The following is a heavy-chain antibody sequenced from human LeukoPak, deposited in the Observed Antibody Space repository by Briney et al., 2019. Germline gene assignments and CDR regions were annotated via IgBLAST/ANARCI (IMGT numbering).Heavy chain of an antibody. Sequence: SETLSLTCTVSGGSISSYYWNWIRQPAGKGLEWIGRIHTSGSTNYNPSLKSRVTMSVDTSRNQFSLKLSSVTAADTAVYYCARGKVVAGTPGQNSWDYWGQGILVTVSS. CDR1: GGSISSYY. J-gene: IGHJ4*02. CDR2: IHTSGST. V-gene: IGHV4-4*07. D-gene: IGHD6-19*01. CDR3: ARGKVVAGTPGQNSWDY.